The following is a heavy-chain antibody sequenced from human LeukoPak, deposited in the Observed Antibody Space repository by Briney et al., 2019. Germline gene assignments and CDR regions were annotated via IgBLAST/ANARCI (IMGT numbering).Heavy chain of an antibody. V-gene: IGHV4-59*01. CDR1: GGSISSYY. D-gene: IGHD1-26*01. CDR2: IYYSGST. Sequence: PSETLSLTCTVSGGSISSYYWSWIRQPPGKGLEWIGYIYYSGSTNYNPSLKSRVTISVDTSKNQFSLKLSSVTAADTAVYYCASTAIVGATYFDYWGQGTLVTVSS. CDR3: ASTAIVGATYFDY. J-gene: IGHJ4*02.